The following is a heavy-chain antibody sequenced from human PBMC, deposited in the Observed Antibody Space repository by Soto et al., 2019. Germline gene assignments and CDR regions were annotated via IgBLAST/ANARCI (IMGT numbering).Heavy chain of an antibody. J-gene: IGHJ4*02. CDR2: IKSKTDGGTT. CDR1: GFNFRNAW. V-gene: IGHV3-15*01. D-gene: IGHD3-22*01. CDR3: LYYYDSSGFQVDY. Sequence: VGSLRLSCAASGFNFRNAWMSWVRQAPGKGLEWVGRIKSKTDGGTTDHGAPVKGRFTISRDDSTNTLYLHMSSLKTEDTAVYYSLYYYDSSGFQVDYWGQGTPVTVSS.